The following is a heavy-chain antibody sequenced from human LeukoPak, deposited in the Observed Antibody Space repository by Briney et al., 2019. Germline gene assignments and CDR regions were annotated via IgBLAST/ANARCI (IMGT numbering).Heavy chain of an antibody. CDR2: INHTGNT. D-gene: IGHD4-17*01. Sequence: SETLSLTCAVYGGSFSGYYWSWIRQPPGKGLEWIGEINHTGNTNYNPSLKSRVTISLDTSKNQFSLKLSSVTAADTAVYYCARQKAVPRSSGAFDIWGQGTMVTVSS. J-gene: IGHJ3*02. CDR1: GGSFSGYY. CDR3: ARQKAVPRSSGAFDI. V-gene: IGHV4-34*01.